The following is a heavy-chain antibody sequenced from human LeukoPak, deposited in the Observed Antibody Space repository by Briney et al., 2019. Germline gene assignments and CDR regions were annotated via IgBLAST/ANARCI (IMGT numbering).Heavy chain of an antibody. CDR3: ARPYYYDSRIDP. CDR2: MYYSGST. Sequence: SETLSLTCTVSSGSISSGDYYWSWIRQPPGKGLEWIAYMYYSGSTYYNPSLKSRVTMSADTSKNQLSLKLSSVTAADTAVYYCARPYYYDSRIDPWGQGILVTVSS. D-gene: IGHD3-22*01. CDR1: SGSISSGDYY. J-gene: IGHJ5*02. V-gene: IGHV4-30-4*01.